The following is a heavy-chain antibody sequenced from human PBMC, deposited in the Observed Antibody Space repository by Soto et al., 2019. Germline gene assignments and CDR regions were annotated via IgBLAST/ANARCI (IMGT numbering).Heavy chain of an antibody. Sequence: QVQLVQSGAEVKKPGASVKVSCKASGYTFTGYYMHWVRQAPGQGLEWMGWINPNSGGTNYAQKCQGRVTMTRDTSISTAYMELSRLRSDDTAVYYCARGRYCSSTSCSAGKAAFDPWGQGTLVTVSS. J-gene: IGHJ5*02. D-gene: IGHD2-2*01. CDR1: GYTFTGYY. V-gene: IGHV1-2*02. CDR2: INPNSGGT. CDR3: ARGRYCSSTSCSAGKAAFDP.